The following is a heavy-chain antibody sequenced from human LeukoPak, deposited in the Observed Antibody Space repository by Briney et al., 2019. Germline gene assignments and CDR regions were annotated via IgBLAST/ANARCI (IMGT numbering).Heavy chain of an antibody. Sequence: PGGSLRLSCAASGFTFDSYAMNWVRQAPGKGLEWVSGISSSGGITKYADSVKGRFTLSRGNSKNTLYLQMNSLRAEDTAVYYCARDGDYYDSRGDAFDIWGQGAMVTVAS. CDR1: GFTFDSYA. D-gene: IGHD3-22*01. CDR3: ARDGDYYDSRGDAFDI. V-gene: IGHV3-23*01. J-gene: IGHJ3*02. CDR2: ISSSGGIT.